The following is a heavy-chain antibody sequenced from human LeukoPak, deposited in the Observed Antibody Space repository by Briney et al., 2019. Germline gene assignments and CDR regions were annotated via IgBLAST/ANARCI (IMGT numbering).Heavy chain of an antibody. V-gene: IGHV3-23*01. CDR2: ISGSVVST. D-gene: IGHD5-24*01. CDR3: AKPARDGYNYFDY. CDR1: GFTFKNYG. J-gene: IGHJ4*02. Sequence: GGSLRLSCAASGFTFKNYGMSWVRQAPGKGLEWVSLISGSVVSTYYADSVKGRFTISRDISKNTVYLQMNSLRAEDTAVYYCAKPARDGYNYFDYWGQGTLVTVSS.